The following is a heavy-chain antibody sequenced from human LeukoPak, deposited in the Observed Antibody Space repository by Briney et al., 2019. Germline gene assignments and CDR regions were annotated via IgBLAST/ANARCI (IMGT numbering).Heavy chain of an antibody. V-gene: IGHV4-38-2*01. D-gene: IGHD6-6*01. CDR2: IYHSGST. CDR1: GYSISSGYY. Sequence: SETLSLTCAVSGYSISSGYYWGWIRQPPGKGLEWIGSIYHSGSTYYNPSLKSRVTISVDTSKNQFSLKLSSVTAADTAVYYCASIRIAARPRYYFDYWGQGTLVTVSS. J-gene: IGHJ4*02. CDR3: ASIRIAARPRYYFDY.